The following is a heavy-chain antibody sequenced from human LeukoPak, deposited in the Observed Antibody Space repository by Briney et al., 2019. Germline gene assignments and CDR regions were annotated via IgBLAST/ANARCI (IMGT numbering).Heavy chain of an antibody. Sequence: GRSLTLSCAASGFTLSNAWMGWVRQAPGKGREWVGRIESKTEGGTTDYAAPVKGRFTISRDDSKNTLYLQMNSLKTEDTAVYYCTIDDAGLASEYWGQGTLVTVSS. CDR1: GFTLSNAW. J-gene: IGHJ4*02. CDR2: IESKTEGGTT. CDR3: TIDDAGLASEY. V-gene: IGHV3-15*04.